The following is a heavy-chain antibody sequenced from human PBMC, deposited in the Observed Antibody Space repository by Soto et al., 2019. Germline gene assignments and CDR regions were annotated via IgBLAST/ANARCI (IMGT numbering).Heavy chain of an antibody. V-gene: IGHV3-30*18. Sequence: GGSRRLSYAASGFTLSSYRMYWVRPAPGKGLEWVAVISYDGSNKYYADSVKGRFTISRDNSKNTLYLQMNSLRAEDTAVYYCAKDNDYSAYCDYWGQGTLVTVSS. CDR3: AKDNDYSAYCDY. J-gene: IGHJ4*02. CDR1: GFTLSSYR. CDR2: ISYDGSNK. D-gene: IGHD4-4*01.